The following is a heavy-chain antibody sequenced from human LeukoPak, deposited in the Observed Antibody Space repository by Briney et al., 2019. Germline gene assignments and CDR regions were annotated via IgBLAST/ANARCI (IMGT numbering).Heavy chain of an antibody. J-gene: IGHJ4*02. V-gene: IGHV1-46*01. CDR3: ARDLVPGYDPLGIIDY. D-gene: IGHD5-12*01. Sequence: ASVKVSCKASGYTFASYYMHWVRQAPGQGLEWMGIINPSGGSTSYAQKFQGRVTMTSDMSTSTAYMELSSLRSQDTAVYYCARDLVPGYDPLGIIDYWGQGTLVTVSS. CDR1: GYTFASYY. CDR2: INPSGGST.